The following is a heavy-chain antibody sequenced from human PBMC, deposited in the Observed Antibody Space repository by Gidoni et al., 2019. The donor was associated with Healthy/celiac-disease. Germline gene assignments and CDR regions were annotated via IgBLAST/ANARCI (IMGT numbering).Heavy chain of an antibody. CDR3: TRLTTTHDY. Sequence: EVQLVESGGGLVQPGGSLKLSCAASGFTFSGPGMHWVRQASGTGLEWVGRIRSKATIYATAYAASVKGRFTISRDDSKNTAYLQMNSLKTEDTAVYYFTRLTTTHDYWGQGTLVTVSS. V-gene: IGHV3-73*02. CDR2: IRSKATIYAT. J-gene: IGHJ4*02. CDR1: GFTFSGPG. D-gene: IGHD4-4*01.